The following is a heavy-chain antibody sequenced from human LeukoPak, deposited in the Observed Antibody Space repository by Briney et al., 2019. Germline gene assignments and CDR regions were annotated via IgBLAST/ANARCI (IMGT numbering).Heavy chain of an antibody. D-gene: IGHD1-26*01. J-gene: IGHJ4*02. V-gene: IGHV4-61*01. Sequence: SETLSLTCTVSGGSVSSGSYYWSWIRQPPGKGLEWIGYIHYSGSTNYNPSLKSRVTISVDTSKNQFSLKLSSVTAADTAVYYCARVRIVGATTVDYWGRGTLVTVSS. CDR3: ARVRIVGATTVDY. CDR2: IHYSGST. CDR1: GGSVSSGSYY.